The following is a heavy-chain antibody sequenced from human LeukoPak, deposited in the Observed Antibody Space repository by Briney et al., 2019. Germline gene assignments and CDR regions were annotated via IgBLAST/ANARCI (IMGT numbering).Heavy chain of an antibody. Sequence: GGSLRLSCAASGFTFSSYAMHWVRQAPGKGLEWVSGISGSGDSTYYADSVKGRFTIARDNSKNTLYLQMSSLRADDTAVYYCAKVEGDILNSVDHWGQGTLVTVSS. CDR2: ISGSGDST. J-gene: IGHJ4*02. V-gene: IGHV3-23*01. CDR3: AKVEGDILNSVDH. CDR1: GFTFSSYA. D-gene: IGHD3-10*01.